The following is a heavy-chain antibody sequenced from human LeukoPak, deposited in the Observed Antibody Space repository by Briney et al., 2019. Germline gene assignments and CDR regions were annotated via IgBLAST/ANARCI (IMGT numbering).Heavy chain of an antibody. Sequence: GGSLRLSCAASGFTFSSYSMNWVRQAPGKGLEWVSSISSSSSYIYYADSVKGRFTISRDNAKNSLYLQMNSLRAEDTAVYYCARPYSSDWYGWFDPWGQGTLVTVSS. CDR1: GFTFSSYS. D-gene: IGHD6-13*01. CDR3: ARPYSSDWYGWFDP. J-gene: IGHJ5*02. V-gene: IGHV3-21*01. CDR2: ISSSSSYI.